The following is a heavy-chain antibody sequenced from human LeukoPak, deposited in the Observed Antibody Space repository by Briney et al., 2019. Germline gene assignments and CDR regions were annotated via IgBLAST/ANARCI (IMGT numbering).Heavy chain of an antibody. CDR2: IIPIVNIP. J-gene: IGHJ6*02. D-gene: IGHD3-22*01. Sequence: SVKVSCKASGGSFSVYALSWVRQAPGQGLEWMGRIIPIVNIPDYPQKFRDRVTITADKSTGTAYMELSSLRSEDTAVYFCATVKSVDFGMDVWGQGTTVTVTS. V-gene: IGHV1-69*04. CDR1: GGSFSVYA. CDR3: ATVKSVDFGMDV.